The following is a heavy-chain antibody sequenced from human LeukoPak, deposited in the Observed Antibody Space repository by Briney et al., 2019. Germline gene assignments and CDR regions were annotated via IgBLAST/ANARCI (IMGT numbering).Heavy chain of an antibody. V-gene: IGHV3-21*04. D-gene: IGHD3-16*01. J-gene: IGHJ4*02. CDR2: ISSSSSYI. CDR3: AKDDYVWGSPGGAKDY. Sequence: GGSLRLSCAASGFTFSSYRMNWVRQAPVRGLEWVSSISSSSSYIYYADSVKGRFTISRDNSKNTLYLQMNSLRAEDTAVYYCAKDDYVWGSPGGAKDYWGQGTLVTVSS. CDR1: GFTFSSYR.